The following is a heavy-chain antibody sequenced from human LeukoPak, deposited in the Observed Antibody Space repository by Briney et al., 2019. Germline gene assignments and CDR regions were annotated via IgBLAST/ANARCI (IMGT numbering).Heavy chain of an antibody. CDR1: DGSFSGYY. CDR2: INHSGST. Sequence: SETLSLTCGVYDGSFSGYYWSWIRQPPGKGLEWIGEINHSGSTNYNPSLKSRVTISLDTSRNQFSLKLSSVTAADAAVYYCARLRYNWNVCVFDIWGQGTMVTISS. CDR3: ARLRYNWNVCVFDI. D-gene: IGHD1-1*01. V-gene: IGHV4-34*01. J-gene: IGHJ3*02.